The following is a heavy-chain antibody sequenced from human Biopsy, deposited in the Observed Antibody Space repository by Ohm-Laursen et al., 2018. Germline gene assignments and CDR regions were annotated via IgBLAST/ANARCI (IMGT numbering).Heavy chain of an antibody. D-gene: IGHD3-22*01. CDR2: IFTSGST. CDR3: AKGYTDYFDSSGFSYYFRY. V-gene: IGHV4-4*07. CDR1: GASISDYY. Sequence: SETLSLTCAVSGASISDYYCVWIRQPAGKGLEWIGLIFTSGSTTYNPSLRSRVTMSVDTSKNQFTLNLSSVTAADTAMYYCAKGYTDYFDSSGFSYYFRYWGQGTLVTVSS. J-gene: IGHJ4*02.